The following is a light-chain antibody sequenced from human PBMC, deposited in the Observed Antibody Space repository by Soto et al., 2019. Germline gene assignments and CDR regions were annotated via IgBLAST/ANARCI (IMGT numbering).Light chain of an antibody. CDR3: QQYNNYPRT. CDR1: QSVYSN. CDR2: GAS. V-gene: IGKV3-15*01. J-gene: IGKJ1*01. Sequence: EIVMTQSPATLSVSPGEGGTLSCRASQSVYSNVAWYQQKPGQAPRLLIYGASTRATGIPARFSGSGSETEFTLTISSLQSEDFATYFCQQYNNYPRTFGQGTKVDIK.